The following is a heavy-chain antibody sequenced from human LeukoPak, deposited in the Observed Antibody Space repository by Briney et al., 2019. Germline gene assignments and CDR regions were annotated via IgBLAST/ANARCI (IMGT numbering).Heavy chain of an antibody. CDR2: ISGSGGST. CDR3: AKDLGYYDSSFDY. D-gene: IGHD3-22*01. CDR1: GFTFSSYA. V-gene: IGHV3-23*01. Sequence: GGSLRLSCAASGFTFSSYAMSWVRQAPGKGLEWVSAISGSGGSTYYADSVKGRFTISRDNSKNTLYLQMNSLRAEDTAVYYCAKDLGYYDSSFDYWGQATLVTVSS. J-gene: IGHJ4*02.